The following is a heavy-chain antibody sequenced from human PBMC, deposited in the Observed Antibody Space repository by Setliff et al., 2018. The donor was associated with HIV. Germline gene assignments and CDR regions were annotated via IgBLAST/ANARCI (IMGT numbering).Heavy chain of an antibody. J-gene: IGHJ6*02. D-gene: IGHD3-10*01. CDR3: ARDNVRGPTNAMDV. CDR2: ISGYNAET. CDR1: GYRFSTFG. V-gene: IGHV1-18*01. Sequence: ASVKVSCKASGYRFSTFGISWVRQAPGQGLEWMGWISGYNAETDYAQKFQGRVSMTTDISTNTAYMELRSLRSDDTAVYYCARDNVRGPTNAMDVWGQGTTVTVS.